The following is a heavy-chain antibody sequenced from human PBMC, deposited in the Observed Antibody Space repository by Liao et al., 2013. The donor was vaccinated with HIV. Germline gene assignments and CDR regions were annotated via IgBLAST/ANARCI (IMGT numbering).Heavy chain of an antibody. Sequence: QVQLQESGPGLVKPSETLSLTCTVSGASISTYYWSWIRQPAGKGLEWIGRIYSSGSTNYNPSLKSRVTMSVDTSKNQFSLNLSSVTAADTAVYYCARDLLKGGGYNYWGQGTLVTVSS. CDR3: ARDLLKGGGYNY. CDR2: IYSSGST. D-gene: IGHD5-12*01. CDR1: GASISTYY. J-gene: IGHJ4*02. V-gene: IGHV4-4*07.